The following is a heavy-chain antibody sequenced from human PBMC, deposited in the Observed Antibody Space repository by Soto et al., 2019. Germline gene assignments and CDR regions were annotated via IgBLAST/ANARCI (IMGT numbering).Heavy chain of an antibody. CDR1: GYSFTICG. J-gene: IGHJ3*02. CDR2: ISPDTGNT. D-gene: IGHD2-2*02. CDR3: AREGTIRTDAFDI. Sequence: ASVKVSCKASGYSFTICGISWVRQAPGQGLEWMGWISPDTGNTNYAQKVQHRVTMTTDTPTTTAYMELRNLTSDDTALYFCAREGTIRTDAFDIWGQGTMVTVSS. V-gene: IGHV1-18*01.